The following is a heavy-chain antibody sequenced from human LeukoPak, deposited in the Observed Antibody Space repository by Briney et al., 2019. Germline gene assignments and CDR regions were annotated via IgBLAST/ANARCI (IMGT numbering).Heavy chain of an antibody. CDR1: GGSFSGYY. J-gene: IGHJ5*02. D-gene: IGHD3-10*01. V-gene: IGHV4-34*01. Sequence: SETLSLTCAVYGGSFSGYYWSWIRQPPGKGLEWIGEINHSGSTNYNPSLKSRVTISVDTSKNQFSLKLSSVTAADTAVYYCARGAYYYGSGSSLYNWFDPWGQGTLVTVSS. CDR3: ARGAYYYGSGSSLYNWFDP. CDR2: INHSGST.